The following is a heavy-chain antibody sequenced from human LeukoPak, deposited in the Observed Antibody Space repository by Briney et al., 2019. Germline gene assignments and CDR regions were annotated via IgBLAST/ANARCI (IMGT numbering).Heavy chain of an antibody. CDR1: RFTFTNYS. J-gene: IGHJ4*02. V-gene: IGHV3-21*01. D-gene: IGHD6-19*01. CDR3: ARGGENSGFDH. Sequence: GGSLRLSCAASRFTFTNYSMNWVRQAPGKGLEWVSSISSLSNYIYYADSVKGRFTISRDNAKNSLYLQMNSLRAEDTALYYCARGGENSGFDHWGQGTLVIVSS. CDR2: ISSLSNYI.